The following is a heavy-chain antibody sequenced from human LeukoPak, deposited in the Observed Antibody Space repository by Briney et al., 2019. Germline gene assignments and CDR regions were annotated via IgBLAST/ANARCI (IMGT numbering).Heavy chain of an antibody. D-gene: IGHD3-10*01. Sequence: SETLSLTCTVSGGSISSYYWSWIRQPPGKGLEWIGYIYYSGSTNYNPSLKSRVTISVDTSKNQFSLKLSSVTAADTAVYYCAWSLPDYYGSGNSYYYMDVWGKGTTVTVSS. J-gene: IGHJ6*03. CDR3: AWSLPDYYGSGNSYYYMDV. CDR1: GGSISSYY. CDR2: IYYSGST. V-gene: IGHV4-59*01.